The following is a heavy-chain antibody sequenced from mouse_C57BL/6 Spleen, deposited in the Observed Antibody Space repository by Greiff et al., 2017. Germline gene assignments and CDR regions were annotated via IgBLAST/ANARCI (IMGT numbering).Heavy chain of an antibody. CDR1: GYTFTSYD. CDR2: IYPRDGSP. CDR3: ARKDYYGSGGFDY. Sequence: VQLQESGPELVKPGASVKLSCKASGYTFTSYDINWVKQRPGQGLEWIGWIYPRDGSPKYNEKFKGKATLTVDTSSSTAYMELHSLTSEDSAVYFCARKDYYGSGGFDYWGQGTTLTVSS. D-gene: IGHD1-1*01. J-gene: IGHJ2*01. V-gene: IGHV1-85*01.